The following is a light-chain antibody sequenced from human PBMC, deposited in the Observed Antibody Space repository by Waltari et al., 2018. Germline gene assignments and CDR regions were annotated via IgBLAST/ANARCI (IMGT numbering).Light chain of an antibody. V-gene: IGKV1-5*03. CDR3: QQYNSYSCT. Sequence: EIQMTQSPSNLSASVGDRVTITFRASQSISSWLAWYQQKPGKAPKLLIYKASSLESGVPARFSGSGSGTEFTLTISSLQPDDFATYYCQQYNSYSCTFGQGTKLEIK. J-gene: IGKJ2*01. CDR2: KAS. CDR1: QSISSW.